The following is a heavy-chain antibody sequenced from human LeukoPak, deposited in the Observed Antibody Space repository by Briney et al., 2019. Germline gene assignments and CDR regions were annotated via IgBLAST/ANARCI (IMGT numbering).Heavy chain of an antibody. CDR3: GSSGSYYWFDP. V-gene: IGHV3-7*01. J-gene: IGHJ5*02. Sequence: GGSLRLSCAASGFTFSSYWMNWARQAPGKGLEWVASINHNGNVNYYVDSVKGRYTISRDNAKNSVYLQMNSLRAEDTAVYYCGSSGSYYWFDPWGQGTLVTVSS. CDR1: GFTFSSYW. D-gene: IGHD3-10*01. CDR2: INHNGNVN.